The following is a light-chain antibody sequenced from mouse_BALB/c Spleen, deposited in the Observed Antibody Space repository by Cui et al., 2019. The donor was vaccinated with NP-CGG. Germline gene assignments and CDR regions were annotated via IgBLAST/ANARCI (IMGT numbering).Light chain of an antibody. V-gene: IGLV1*01. Sequence: QAVVTQASALTTSPGETVTLTCRSSTGAVTTSNYANWVQEKPDHLFTGLIGGTNNRAPSIPGRFSGSLIGDKAALTITGAQTEDEAIYFCALWYSNHWVFGGGTKLTVL. CDR2: GTN. J-gene: IGLJ1*01. CDR1: TGAVTTSNY. CDR3: ALWYSNHWV.